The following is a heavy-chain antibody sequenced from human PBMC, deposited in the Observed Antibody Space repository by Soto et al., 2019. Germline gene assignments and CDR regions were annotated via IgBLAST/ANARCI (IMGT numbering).Heavy chain of an antibody. CDR3: ARDAYDRLTGYYHSFDY. CDR2: INAGNDNT. Sequence: SVKVSCKDSGYLFISNSMHWVRQAPGQRLEWMGWINAGNDNTKYSQKFQDRVTITRDTSASTAYMELSSLRSEDTAVYYCARDAYDRLTGYYHSFDYWGQGTLVTVSS. CDR1: GYLFISNS. J-gene: IGHJ4*02. V-gene: IGHV1-3*01. D-gene: IGHD3-9*01.